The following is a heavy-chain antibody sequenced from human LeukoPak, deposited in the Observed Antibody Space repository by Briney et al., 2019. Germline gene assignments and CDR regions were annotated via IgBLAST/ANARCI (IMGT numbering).Heavy chain of an antibody. Sequence: SETLSLTCTVSGGSVNSGSYYWSWIRQPPGKGLEWIGYIYYSGSTNYNPSLKSRVTISVDTSKNQFSLKLSSVTAADTAVYYCARDEEWFDPWGQGTLVTVSS. V-gene: IGHV4-61*01. CDR3: ARDEEWFDP. CDR1: GGSVNSGSYY. CDR2: IYYSGST. J-gene: IGHJ5*02.